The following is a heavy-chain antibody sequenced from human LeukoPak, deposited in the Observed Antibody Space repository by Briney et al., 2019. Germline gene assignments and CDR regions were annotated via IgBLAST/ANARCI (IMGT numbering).Heavy chain of an antibody. J-gene: IGHJ6*03. V-gene: IGHV3-23*01. D-gene: IGHD3-3*01. Sequence: GGSLRLSCAASGFTFSSYAMSWVRQAPGKGLEWVSAISGSGGSTYYADSVKGRFTISRDNAKNSLYLQMNSLRAEDTAVYYCARGGYDFWSGYFPVPSYYYYMDVWGKGTTVTVSS. CDR3: ARGGYDFWSGYFPVPSYYYYMDV. CDR2: ISGSGGST. CDR1: GFTFSSYA.